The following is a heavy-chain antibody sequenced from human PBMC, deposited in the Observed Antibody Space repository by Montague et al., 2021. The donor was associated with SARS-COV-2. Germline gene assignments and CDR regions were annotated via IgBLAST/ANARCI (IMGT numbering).Heavy chain of an antibody. Sequence: SETLSLTCIVSGSSVRSYFWSWIRQPPGKGLEWIGNIYDSGSTNYNPSLKSRVTISVDTSKNQFSLKLSAVTAADTAVYYCARENTVTTFGGPYYIDSWGQGTLVTGSA. J-gene: IGHJ4*02. V-gene: IGHV4-59*02. CDR2: IYDSGST. D-gene: IGHD4-17*01. CDR1: GSSVRSYF. CDR3: ARENTVTTFGGPYYIDS.